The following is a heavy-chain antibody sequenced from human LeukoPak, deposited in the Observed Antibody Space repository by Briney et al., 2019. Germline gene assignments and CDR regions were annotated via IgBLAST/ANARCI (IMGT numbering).Heavy chain of an antibody. V-gene: IGHV4-4*07. CDR3: ARDDFEYSVHYGMDV. CDR2: VHRSGDT. D-gene: IGHD3-9*01. CDR1: GGSISSYY. Sequence: PSETLSLTCSVSGGSISSYYWSWIRQPAGKGLEWIGRVHRSGDTNYNPSLKSRLTMSVETSKNQISPRLRSVSAADTAVYYCARDDFEYSVHYGMDVWGQGTTVTVSS. J-gene: IGHJ6*02.